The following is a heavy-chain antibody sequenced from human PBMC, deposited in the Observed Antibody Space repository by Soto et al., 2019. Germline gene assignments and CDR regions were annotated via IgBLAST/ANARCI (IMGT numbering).Heavy chain of an antibody. CDR2: ISWDGGST. D-gene: IGHD5-12*01. CDR1: GFTFDDYA. Sequence: GESLKISCAASGFTFDDYAMHWVRQAPGKGLEWVSLISWDGGSTYYADSVKGRFTISRDNSKNSLYLQMNSLRAEDTALYYCAKDRRGYSGYDYYYYGMDVWGQGTTVTVSS. V-gene: IGHV3-43D*03. J-gene: IGHJ6*02. CDR3: AKDRRGYSGYDYYYYGMDV.